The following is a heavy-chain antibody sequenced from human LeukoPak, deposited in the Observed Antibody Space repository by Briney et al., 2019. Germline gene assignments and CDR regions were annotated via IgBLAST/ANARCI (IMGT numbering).Heavy chain of an antibody. CDR1: GFTFDDYA. J-gene: IGHJ5*02. V-gene: IGHV3-9*03. CDR2: ISWNSGSI. Sequence: PGGSLRLSCAASGFTFDDYAMHWVRQAPGKGLEWVSGISWNSGSIGYADSVKGRFTISRDNAKNSLYLQMNSLRAEDMALYYCAKGGTNYGYSDWFDPWGQGTLVTVSS. D-gene: IGHD5-18*01. CDR3: AKGGTNYGYSDWFDP.